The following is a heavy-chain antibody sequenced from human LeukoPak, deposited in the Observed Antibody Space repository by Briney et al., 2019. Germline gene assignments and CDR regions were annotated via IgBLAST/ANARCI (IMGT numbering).Heavy chain of an antibody. CDR3: ARGAFYDSSGYYRSYGLDV. V-gene: IGHV1-18*01. J-gene: IGHJ6*02. Sequence: ASVKVSCKASGYTFTSYGVTWVRQAPGQGLEWMGWISAYNGNTNYAQKFQGRVTMTTDTSTSTAYMELRSLRSDDTAVYYCARGAFYDSSGYYRSYGLDVWGQGTTVTVSS. CDR2: ISAYNGNT. CDR1: GYTFTSYG. D-gene: IGHD3-22*01.